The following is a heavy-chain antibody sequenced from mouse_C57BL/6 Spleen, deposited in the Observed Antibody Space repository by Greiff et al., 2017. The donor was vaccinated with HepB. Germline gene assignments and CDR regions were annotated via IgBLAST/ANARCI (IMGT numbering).Heavy chain of an antibody. D-gene: IGHD1-1*01. CDR2: IDPETGGT. J-gene: IGHJ4*01. Sequence: VQLVESGAELVRPGASVTLSCKASGYTFTDYEMHWVKQTPVHGLEWIGAIDPETGGTAYNQKFKGKAILTADKSSSTAYMELRSLTSEDSAVYYCTRKGGGYYYGSTHYAMDYWGQGTSVTVSS. V-gene: IGHV1-15*01. CDR3: TRKGGGYYYGSTHYAMDY. CDR1: GYTFTDYE.